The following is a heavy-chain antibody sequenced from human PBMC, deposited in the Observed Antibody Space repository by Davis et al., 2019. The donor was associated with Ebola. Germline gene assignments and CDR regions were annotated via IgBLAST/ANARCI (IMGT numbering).Heavy chain of an antibody. J-gene: IGHJ4*02. CDR3: ARDSEGTTLTD. Sequence: PSETLSLTCTVSDASISGHYWNWFRQPPGKGLEWIGFISDSGRTNYNPSLKSRVTISADTSKNQFSLTLTSVAAADTAVYYWARDSEGTTLTDWGQGTLVTVSS. CDR1: DASISGHY. CDR2: ISDSGRT. D-gene: IGHD1-7*01. V-gene: IGHV4-4*08.